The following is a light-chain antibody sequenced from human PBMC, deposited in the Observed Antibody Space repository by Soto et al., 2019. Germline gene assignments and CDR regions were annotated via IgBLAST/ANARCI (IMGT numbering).Light chain of an antibody. Sequence: EIVLTQSPGTLSLSPGERATLSCRASQSVSSSYLAWYQPNPGQAPRLLIYGASSRDTGIPVRFRGSGSVTDSTLPISRLETEDFAVYYCQKYGSSPRTFGHRTKVPI. CDR3: QKYGSSPRT. CDR1: QSVSSSY. J-gene: IGKJ1*01. CDR2: GAS. V-gene: IGKV3-20*01.